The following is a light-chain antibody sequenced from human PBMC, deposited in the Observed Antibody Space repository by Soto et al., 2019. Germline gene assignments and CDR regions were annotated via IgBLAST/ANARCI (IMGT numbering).Light chain of an antibody. V-gene: IGKV1-39*01. J-gene: IGKJ4*01. CDR2: TAS. CDR3: QQSYSTPLT. Sequence: DIQMTQSPSSLSASVGDRVAITCRASQSISNYLNWYQQKPGKAPKLLIYTASNLQSGAPSRFSGSGSGTHFTLTISSLQPEDFATYFCQQSYSTPLTFGGGTKVEI. CDR1: QSISNY.